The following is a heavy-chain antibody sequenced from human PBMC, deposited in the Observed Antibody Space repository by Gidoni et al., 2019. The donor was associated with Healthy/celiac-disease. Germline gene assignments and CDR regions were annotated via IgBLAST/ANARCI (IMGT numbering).Heavy chain of an antibody. V-gene: IGHV3-30*04. D-gene: IGHD2-2*02. J-gene: IGHJ6*02. CDR1: GFTFSSYA. CDR3: ARVPAAIDYYYYGMDV. Sequence: QVQLVESGGGVVQPGRSLRRSCAASGFTFSSYAMHWVRQAPGKGLEWVAVISYDGSNKYYADSVKGRFTISRDNSKNTLYLQMNSLRAEDTAVYYCARVPAAIDYYYYGMDVWGQGTTVTVSS. CDR2: ISYDGSNK.